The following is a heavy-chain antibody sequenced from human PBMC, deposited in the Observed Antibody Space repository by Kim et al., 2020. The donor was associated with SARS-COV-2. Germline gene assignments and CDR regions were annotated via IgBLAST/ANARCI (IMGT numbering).Heavy chain of an antibody. D-gene: IGHD3-10*01. V-gene: IGHV3-7*03. J-gene: IGHJ4*02. Sequence: GGSLRLSCAASGFTFSSYRMNWVRQAPGKGLEWVANIKQDGSAKYYVDSVKGRFTISRDNAKNSLYLQMNSLRAEDTAVYYCATWQKGSGTYSEYFDYWGQGTLVSVSS. CDR2: IKQDGSAK. CDR1: GFTFSSYR. CDR3: ATWQKGSGTYSEYFDY.